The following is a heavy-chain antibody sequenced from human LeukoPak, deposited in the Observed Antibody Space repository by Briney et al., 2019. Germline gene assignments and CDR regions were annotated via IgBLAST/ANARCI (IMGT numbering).Heavy chain of an antibody. Sequence: GGSLRLSCAASGFTFNNYAMSWVRQAPGKGLEWVSAVSGSGGSTYYADSVKGRLTISRDNSKNTLYLQMNSLRAEDTAVYYCAKVVAFYYDSSGYYYFDYWGQGTLVTVSS. CDR2: VSGSGGST. V-gene: IGHV3-23*01. CDR3: AKVVAFYYDSSGYYYFDY. D-gene: IGHD3-22*01. J-gene: IGHJ4*02. CDR1: GFTFNNYA.